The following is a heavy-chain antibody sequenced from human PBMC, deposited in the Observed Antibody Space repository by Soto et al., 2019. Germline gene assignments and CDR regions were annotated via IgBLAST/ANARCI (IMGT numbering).Heavy chain of an antibody. Sequence: GGSLRLSCAASGFTFSSYSMNWVRQAPGKGLEWVSSISSSSSYIYYADSVKGRFTISRDNAKNSLYLQMNSLRAEDTAVYYCARVLIKCSSTSCYGGTYYYYYMDVWGKGTTVTVSS. V-gene: IGHV3-21*01. CDR2: ISSSSSYI. CDR1: GFTFSSYS. D-gene: IGHD2-2*01. J-gene: IGHJ6*03. CDR3: ARVLIKCSSTSCYGGTYYYYYMDV.